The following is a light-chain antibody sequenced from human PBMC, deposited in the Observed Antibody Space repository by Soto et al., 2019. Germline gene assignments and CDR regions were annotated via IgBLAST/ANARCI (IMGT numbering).Light chain of an antibody. CDR2: DTS. Sequence: EIVVTQSPATLSVSPGERVTLSCRASQSVSSSLAWYQQRPGQAPRLLIYDTSTRAAGIAARFSGSGSGTEFTLTISSLQSEDFAIYYCQQRSDRPSITFGQGTRLEI. CDR1: QSVSSS. J-gene: IGKJ5*01. CDR3: QQRSDRPSIT. V-gene: IGKV3-15*01.